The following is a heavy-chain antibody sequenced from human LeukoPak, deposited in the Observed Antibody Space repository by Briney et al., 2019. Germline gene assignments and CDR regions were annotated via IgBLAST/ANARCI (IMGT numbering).Heavy chain of an antibody. V-gene: IGHV1-3*01. CDR2: INAGNGKT. Sequence: ASVKVSCKASGYTFTGYAVQWVRQAPGQRLEWTGWINAGNGKTKYSQKFQGRVTIARDTSASTAYMELSSLRSEDTAVYYCAKARWTSTATTYYLDYWGQGTVVTVSS. CDR3: AKARWTSTATTYYLDY. D-gene: IGHD4-17*01. CDR1: GYTFTGYA. J-gene: IGHJ4*02.